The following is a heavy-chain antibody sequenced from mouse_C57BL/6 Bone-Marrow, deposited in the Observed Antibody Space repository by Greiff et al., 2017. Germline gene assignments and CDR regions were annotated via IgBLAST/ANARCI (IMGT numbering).Heavy chain of an antibody. J-gene: IGHJ4*01. CDR2: LSDGGSYT. CDR3: SREYYGSSYNAMDY. V-gene: IGHV5-4*01. D-gene: IGHD1-1*01. CDR1: GFTFSSYA. Sequence: EVMLVESGGGLVKPGGSLKLSCAASGFTFSSYAMSWVRQTPEKRLEWVATLSDGGSYTYYPDNVKGRFTITRDNAKNNLYLQMSHLKSEDTAMYYCSREYYGSSYNAMDYWGQGTSVTVSS.